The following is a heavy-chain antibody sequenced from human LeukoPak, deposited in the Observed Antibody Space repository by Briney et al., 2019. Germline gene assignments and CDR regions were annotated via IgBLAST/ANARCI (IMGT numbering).Heavy chain of an antibody. CDR1: GFTFSSYA. D-gene: IGHD2-2*01. CDR3: ARDQQYCSSTSCYPAYYFDY. CDR2: ISYDGSNK. V-gene: IGHV3-30-3*01. Sequence: PGGSLRLSCAASGFTFSSYAMHWVRRAPGKGLEWVAVISYDGSNKYCADSVKGRFTISRDNSKNTLYLQMNSLRAEDTAVYYCARDQQYCSSTSCYPAYYFDYWGQGTLVTVSS. J-gene: IGHJ4*02.